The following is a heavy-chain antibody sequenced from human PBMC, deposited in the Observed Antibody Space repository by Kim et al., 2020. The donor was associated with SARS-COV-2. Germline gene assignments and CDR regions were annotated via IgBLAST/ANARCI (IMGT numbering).Heavy chain of an antibody. CDR1: GFSLSTSGMC. D-gene: IGHD1-7*01. CDR3: ARLRGTGTTRSQSYRYYMDV. J-gene: IGHJ6*03. V-gene: IGHV2-70*11. Sequence: SGPTLGNPTQTLTLTCTFSGFSLSTSGMCVSWIRQSPGKALEWLARIDWDDDRYYNKSLKTRLTISKDTSKNQVVLIMTNMDPVDTATYYCARLRGTGTTRSQSYRYYMDVWGKGTMVTVSS. CDR2: IDWDDDR.